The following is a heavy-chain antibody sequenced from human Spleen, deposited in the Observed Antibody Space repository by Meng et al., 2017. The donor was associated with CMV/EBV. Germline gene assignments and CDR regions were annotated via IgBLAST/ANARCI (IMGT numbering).Heavy chain of an antibody. CDR2: IYSGGST. V-gene: IGHV3-53*01. D-gene: IGHD2-15*01. CDR3: ARDHLGYCSGGSCYR. CDR1: GFTVSSNY. Sequence: ASGFTVSSNYMSWVRQAPGKGLEWVSVIYSGGSTYYADSVKGRFTISRDNSKNTLYLQMNSLRAEDTAVYYCARDHLGYCSGGSCYRWGQGTLVTVSS. J-gene: IGHJ5*02.